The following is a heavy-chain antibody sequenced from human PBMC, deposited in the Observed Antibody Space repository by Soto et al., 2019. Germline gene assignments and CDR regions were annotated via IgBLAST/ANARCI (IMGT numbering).Heavy chain of an antibody. D-gene: IGHD2-15*01. Sequence: SETLSLTCAVYGGSFSGYYWSWIRQPPGKGLEWIGEINHSGSTNYNPSLKSRVTISVDTSKNQFSLKLSSVTAADTAVYYCARQWSLDYWGQGTLVTVSS. V-gene: IGHV4-34*01. CDR2: INHSGST. CDR3: ARQWSLDY. CDR1: GGSFSGYY. J-gene: IGHJ4*02.